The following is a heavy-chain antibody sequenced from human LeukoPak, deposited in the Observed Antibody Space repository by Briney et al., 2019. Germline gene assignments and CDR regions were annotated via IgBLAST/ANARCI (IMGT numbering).Heavy chain of an antibody. CDR3: AREASRRESGTYYALFDY. CDR2: ISGSSTYI. V-gene: IGHV3-21*01. D-gene: IGHD1-26*01. CDR1: GFTFSTYS. Sequence: GGSLRLSCAASGFTFSTYSMNWVRQAPGKGLEWVSSISGSSTYIYYADSVKGRSTISRDNANNSLYLQMNSLRAEDTAVYYCAREASRRESGTYYALFDYWGQGTLVTVSS. J-gene: IGHJ4*02.